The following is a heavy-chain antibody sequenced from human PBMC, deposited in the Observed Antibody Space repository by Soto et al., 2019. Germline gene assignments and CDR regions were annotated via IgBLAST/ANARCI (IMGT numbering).Heavy chain of an antibody. J-gene: IGHJ6*02. Sequence: SETLSLTCAVYGGSFSGYYWSWIRQPPGKGLEWIGEINHSGSTNYNPSLKSRVTISVDTSKNQFSLKLGSVTAADTAVYYCARWGRTYYYGSGSYYNAAKAVYYYGMDVWGQGTTVTVSS. CDR3: ARWGRTYYYGSGSYYNAAKAVYYYGMDV. D-gene: IGHD3-10*01. CDR2: INHSGST. V-gene: IGHV4-34*01. CDR1: GGSFSGYY.